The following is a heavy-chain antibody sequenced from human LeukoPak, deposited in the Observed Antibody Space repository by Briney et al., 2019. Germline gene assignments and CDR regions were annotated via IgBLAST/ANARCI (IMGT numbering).Heavy chain of an antibody. J-gene: IGHJ4*02. V-gene: IGHV3-30*18. CDR2: ILYDGSNE. Sequence: GGSLRLSCAASGFTFSSHGMHWVRQAPGMGLEWVALILYDGSNEYYADSVQGRFTISRDSSRNTLYLQMNSLRAEGTAVYYCAKDGTGGYYYLDYWGQGTLVTVSS. CDR1: GFTFSSHG. CDR3: AKDGTGGYYYLDY. D-gene: IGHD3-22*01.